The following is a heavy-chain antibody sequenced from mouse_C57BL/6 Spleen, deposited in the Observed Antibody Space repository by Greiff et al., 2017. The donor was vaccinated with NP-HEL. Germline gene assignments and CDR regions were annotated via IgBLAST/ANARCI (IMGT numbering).Heavy chain of an antibody. V-gene: IGHV5-9-1*02. CDR2: ISSGGDYI. CDR3: TRDRVSGYDYDGYAMDY. D-gene: IGHD2-4*01. Sequence: EVKVEESGEGLVKPGGSLKLSCAASGFTFSSYAMSWVRQTPEKRLEWVAYISSGGDYIYYADTVKGRFTISRDNARNTLYLQMSSLKSEDTAMYYCTRDRVSGYDYDGYAMDYWGQGTSVTVSS. CDR1: GFTFSSYA. J-gene: IGHJ4*01.